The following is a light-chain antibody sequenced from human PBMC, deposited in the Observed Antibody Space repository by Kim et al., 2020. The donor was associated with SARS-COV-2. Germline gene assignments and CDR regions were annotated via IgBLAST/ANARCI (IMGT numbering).Light chain of an antibody. CDR1: SGHNNFA. CDR2: VNGEGSH. J-gene: IGLJ3*02. Sequence: ATVKLACTRRSGHNNFAIAGHQQQPEEGPRYLMKVNGEGSHNRGVGVPDRFSGSSSGADRYLIISSLQSEDEADYYCQTWATGIRVFGGGTKVTVL. V-gene: IGLV4-69*01. CDR3: QTWATGIRV.